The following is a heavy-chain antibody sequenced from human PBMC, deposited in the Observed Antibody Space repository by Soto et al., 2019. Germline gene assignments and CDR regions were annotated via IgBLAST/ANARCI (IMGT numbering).Heavy chain of an antibody. CDR1: GGSISSYY. V-gene: IGHV4-59*12. CDR3: ARDKITGLFDY. CDR2: VHDSWGP. J-gene: IGHJ4*02. Sequence: PSETLSLTCTVSGGSISSYYWSWIRQTPGKGLEWIGYVHDSWGPNYNPSLKSRVTISVDTSKNQFSLKLTSVTAADTAVYYCARDKITGLFDYWGQGTLVTVSS. D-gene: IGHD2-8*02.